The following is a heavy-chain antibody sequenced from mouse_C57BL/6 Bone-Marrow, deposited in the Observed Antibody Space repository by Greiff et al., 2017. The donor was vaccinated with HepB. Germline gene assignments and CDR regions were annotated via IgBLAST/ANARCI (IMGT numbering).Heavy chain of an antibody. D-gene: IGHD1-1*01. CDR3: ARGDYGSSYPYFDY. CDR1: GFTFSDYH. J-gene: IGHJ2*01. Sequence: EVQLVESEGGLVQPGSSMKLSCTASGFTFSDYHMAWVRQVPEKGLEWVANINYDGSSTYYLDSLKSRFIISRDNAKNILYLQMSSLKSEDTATYYCARGDYGSSYPYFDYWGQGTTLTVSS. V-gene: IGHV5-16*01. CDR2: INYDGSST.